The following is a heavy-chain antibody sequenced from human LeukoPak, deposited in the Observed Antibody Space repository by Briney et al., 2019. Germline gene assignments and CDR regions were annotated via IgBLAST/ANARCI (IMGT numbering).Heavy chain of an antibody. CDR1: GGTFSSYA. J-gene: IGHJ5*02. V-gene: IGHV1-69*06. Sequence: GASVKVSCKASGGTFSSYAISWVRQAPGQGLEWMGGIIPIFGTANYAQKFQGRVTITADKSTSTAYMELSSLRSEDTAVYYCARGSYGSGSPHGGDWFDPWGQGTLVTVSS. CDR3: ARGSYGSGSPHGGDWFDP. D-gene: IGHD3-10*01. CDR2: IIPIFGTA.